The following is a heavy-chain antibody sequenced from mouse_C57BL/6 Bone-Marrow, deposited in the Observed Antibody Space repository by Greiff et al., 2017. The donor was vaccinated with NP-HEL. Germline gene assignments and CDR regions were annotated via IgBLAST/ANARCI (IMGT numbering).Heavy chain of an antibody. Sequence: VQLQQSGAELVKPGASVKLSCTASGFNIKDYYMHWVKQRTEQGLEWIGRIDPEDGETKYAPKFQGKATLTADTSSNTAYMQLSSLTSEDTAVYYRACYGSSYGVDYGGQGTTLTVSS. CDR1: GFNIKDYY. J-gene: IGHJ2*01. CDR2: IDPEDGET. V-gene: IGHV14-2*01. D-gene: IGHD1-1*01. CDR3: ACYGSSYGVDY.